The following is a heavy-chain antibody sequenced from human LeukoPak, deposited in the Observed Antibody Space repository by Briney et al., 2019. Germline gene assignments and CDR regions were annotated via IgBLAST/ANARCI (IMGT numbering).Heavy chain of an antibody. D-gene: IGHD3-10*01. V-gene: IGHV4-31*03. CDR1: GGSISSGAYY. CDR3: ARDYKGVRGVDY. Sequence: TLSLTCTVSGGSISSGAYYWSWIRQRPGKGLEWIGYISNSGSAYYNASLKSRVTIPMDTAKNQFSLKLNSVTAADTAVYYCARDYKGVRGVDYWGQGTLVTVSS. CDR2: ISNSGSA. J-gene: IGHJ4*02.